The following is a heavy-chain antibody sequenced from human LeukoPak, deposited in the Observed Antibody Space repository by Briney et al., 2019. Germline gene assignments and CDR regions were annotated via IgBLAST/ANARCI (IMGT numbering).Heavy chain of an antibody. J-gene: IGHJ4*02. CDR2: ISVSDSVI. D-gene: IGHD4-17*01. Sequence: GGSLRLSCAASGFTFSDYYMSWIRQAPGKGPEWLSYISVSDSVIDSVIYYADSVKGRFTISRDNAKNSLFLQMNSLRAEDTAVYYCARHDYGDSRFDYWGQGTLVTVSS. CDR3: ARHDYGDSRFDY. V-gene: IGHV3-11*04. CDR1: GFTFSDYY.